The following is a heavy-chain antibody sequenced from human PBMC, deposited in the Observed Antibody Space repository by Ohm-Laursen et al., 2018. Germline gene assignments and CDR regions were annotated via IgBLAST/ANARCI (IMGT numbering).Heavy chain of an antibody. CDR1: GFTFSSYW. V-gene: IGHV3-74*01. J-gene: IGHJ3*02. CDR2: INSDGSST. Sequence: SLRLSCAASGFTFSSYWMHWVRQAPGKGLVWVSRINSDGSSTSYADSVKGRFTISRDNAKNSLYLQMNSLRAEDTALYHCARDNPTSFDAFDIWGQGTMVTVSS. CDR3: ARDNPTSFDAFDI. D-gene: IGHD1-26*01.